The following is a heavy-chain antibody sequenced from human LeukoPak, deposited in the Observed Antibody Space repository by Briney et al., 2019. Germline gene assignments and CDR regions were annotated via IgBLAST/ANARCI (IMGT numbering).Heavy chain of an antibody. J-gene: IGHJ4*02. CDR1: GFAFSSYW. CDR3: VRDGSSWSFDY. V-gene: IGHV3-74*01. Sequence: GGSLRLSCAASGFAFSSYWMFWVRQVPGKGLVWVSHINNAGSSTGYADSVKGRFTISRDNAKNTLCLQMNSLRAEDTAVYYCVRDGSSWSFDYWGQGTLVTVSS. CDR2: INNAGSST. D-gene: IGHD6-13*01.